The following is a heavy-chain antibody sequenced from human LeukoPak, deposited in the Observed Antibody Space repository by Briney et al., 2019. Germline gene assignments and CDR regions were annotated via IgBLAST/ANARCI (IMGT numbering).Heavy chain of an antibody. CDR1: GFTFSRYA. CDR3: ARSKGFGEFFDAFDI. D-gene: IGHD3-10*01. J-gene: IGHJ3*02. V-gene: IGHV3-30*04. Sequence: RGGSLRLSCAASGFTFSRYAMQWVREAPGKGLEGGAVISYDGRNKYYADSVKGRFTISRDNSMNTLYLQMNSLRAEDTAVYYCARSKGFGEFFDAFDIWGQGTLVTVSS. CDR2: ISYDGRNK.